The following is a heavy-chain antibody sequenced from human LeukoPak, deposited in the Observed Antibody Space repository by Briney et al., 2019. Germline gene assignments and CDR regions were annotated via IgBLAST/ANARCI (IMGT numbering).Heavy chain of an antibody. CDR2: MNPNSGNT. CDR1: GYTFTSYD. D-gene: IGHD3-22*01. CDR3: ARGPVATMIVVVPYSFDY. J-gene: IGHJ4*02. V-gene: IGHV1-8*03. Sequence: ASVKVSCKASGYTFTSYDINWVRQATGQGLEWMGWMNPNSGNTGYAQKFQGRVTITRNTSISTAYIELSSLRSEDTAVYYCARGPVATMIVVVPYSFDYWGQGTLVTVSS.